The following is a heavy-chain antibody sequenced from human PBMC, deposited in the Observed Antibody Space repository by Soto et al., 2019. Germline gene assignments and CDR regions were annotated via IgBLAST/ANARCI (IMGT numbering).Heavy chain of an antibody. CDR1: GFTFSSYA. V-gene: IGHV3-23*01. CDR3: AKRNWEGCSSISCYVYDH. D-gene: IGHD2-2*01. J-gene: IGHJ5*02. Sequence: EVQLLESGGGLVQPGGSLRLSCAASGFTFSSYAMSWVRQAPGKGLEWVSGIIGSGGSTDYADSVKGRFTISRDKFKNMLDLKMNGLRADDTAVYYCAKRNWEGCSSISCYVYDHWGQGTLVTVS. CDR2: IIGSGGST.